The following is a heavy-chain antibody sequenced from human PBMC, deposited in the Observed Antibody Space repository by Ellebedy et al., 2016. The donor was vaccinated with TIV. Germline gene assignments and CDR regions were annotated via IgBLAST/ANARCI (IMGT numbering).Heavy chain of an antibody. V-gene: IGHV1-46*04. CDR2: INPSGGST. CDR3: ARARGVIAENFDF. D-gene: IGHD3-10*01. J-gene: IGHJ4*02. CDR1: RYTFTTYA. Sequence: AASVKVSCKASRYTFTTYAIHWVRQAPGQGLEWMGIINPSGGSTTYAQKLQGRVTMTRDTSTSTVYMELSSLRSEDTAVFYCARARGVIAENFDFWGQGTLVTVSS.